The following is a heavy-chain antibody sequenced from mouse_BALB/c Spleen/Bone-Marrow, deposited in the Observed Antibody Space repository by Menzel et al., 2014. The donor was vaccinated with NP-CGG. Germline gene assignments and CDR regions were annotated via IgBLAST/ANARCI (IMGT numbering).Heavy chain of an antibody. Sequence: EVKLVESGGGLVQPGGSLKLSCVASGFIFSSYGMSWVRQTPDKRLELVATINNNGGSTYYPDSVKGQFTISRDNAKNTLYLQMSSLKSEDTAMYYCARVYGWYFDVWGAGTTVTGSS. CDR1: GFIFSSYG. CDR3: ARVYGWYFDV. CDR2: INNNGGST. V-gene: IGHV5-6-3*01. J-gene: IGHJ1*01. D-gene: IGHD1-1*01.